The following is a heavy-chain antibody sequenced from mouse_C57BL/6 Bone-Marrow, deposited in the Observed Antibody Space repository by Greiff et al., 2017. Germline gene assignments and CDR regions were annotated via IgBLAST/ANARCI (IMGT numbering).Heavy chain of an antibody. CDR3: ARAYGSSQKGYFDY. D-gene: IGHD1-1*01. V-gene: IGHV1-69*01. CDR2: IDPSDSYT. J-gene: IGHJ2*01. Sequence: VQLQQPGAELVMPGASVKLSCKASGYTFTSYWMHWVKQRPGQGLEWIGEIDPSDSYTNYNQKFKGKSTLTADKSSSTAYMQLSSLTSEDSAVYYCARAYGSSQKGYFDYWGQGTTLTVSS. CDR1: GYTFTSYW.